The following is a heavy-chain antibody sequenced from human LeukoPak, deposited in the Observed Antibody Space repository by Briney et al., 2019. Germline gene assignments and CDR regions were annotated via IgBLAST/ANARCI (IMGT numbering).Heavy chain of an antibody. J-gene: IGHJ4*02. Sequence: GGSLRLSCTASGFTFSSYGMHWVRQAPGKGLEWVAVIWSDGSNKFYADSVKGRFTISRDNSRNTLYLQMNSLRAEDTAVYYCARDSGTTVGYFDYWGQGTLVTVSS. CDR3: ARDSGTTVGYFDY. V-gene: IGHV3-33*01. CDR2: IWSDGSNK. CDR1: GFTFSSYG. D-gene: IGHD4-23*01.